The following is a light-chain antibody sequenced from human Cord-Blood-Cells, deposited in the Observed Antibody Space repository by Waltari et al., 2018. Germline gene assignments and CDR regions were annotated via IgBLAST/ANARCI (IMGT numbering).Light chain of an antibody. Sequence: SSELTQDPAVSVALGQTVRITCQGDSLRSYYPSWYQQKPGQAPVLVIYGKNNRPSGIPDRFSGSSSGNTASLTITGAQAEDEADYYCNSRDSSGNPVFGGGTKLTVL. V-gene: IGLV3-19*01. CDR2: GKN. J-gene: IGLJ2*01. CDR1: SLRSYY. CDR3: NSRDSSGNPV.